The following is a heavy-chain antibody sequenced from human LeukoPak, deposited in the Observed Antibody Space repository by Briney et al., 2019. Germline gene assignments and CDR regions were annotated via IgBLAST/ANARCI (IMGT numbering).Heavy chain of an antibody. CDR1: GFTVSHNF. CDR2: ISSSSSYI. J-gene: IGHJ6*03. Sequence: PGGSLRLSCVASGFTVSHNFMNWVRQAPGKGLEWVSSISSSSSYIYYADSVKGRFTISRDNAKNSLYLQMNSLGAEDTAVYYCARETVAVAGSGYYYYMDVWGKGTTVTVSS. D-gene: IGHD6-19*01. CDR3: ARETVAVAGSGYYYYMDV. V-gene: IGHV3-21*01.